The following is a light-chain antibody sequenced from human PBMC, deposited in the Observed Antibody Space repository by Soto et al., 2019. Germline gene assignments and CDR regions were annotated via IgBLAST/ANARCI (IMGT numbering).Light chain of an antibody. V-gene: IGKV1-39*01. CDR1: QSISSY. J-gene: IGKJ1*01. CDR2: AAS. CDR3: QQSYSTPWT. Sequence: DIQMNQSPSSLSTSVGDRVTITCRASQSISSYLNWYQQKPGKAPKLLIYAASSLQSGVPSRFSGSGSGTDVTLTISSLQPEDFATYYCQQSYSTPWTFGQGTKVEIK.